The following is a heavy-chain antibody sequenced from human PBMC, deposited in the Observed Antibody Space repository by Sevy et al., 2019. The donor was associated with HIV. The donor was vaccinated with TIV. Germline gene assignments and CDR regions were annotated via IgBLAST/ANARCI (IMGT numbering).Heavy chain of an antibody. D-gene: IGHD3-3*01. CDR2: INQDGSER. Sequence: GGSLRLSCAASGFTFSRFWMSWVRQAPGKGLEWVANINQDGSERYYVDSVKGRFTISRDNAKNSLYLQMNSLGGEDTAVFFCARGGVLEWPLGPFDYWGQGTLVNVSS. CDR1: GFTFSRFW. J-gene: IGHJ4*02. CDR3: ARGGVLEWPLGPFDY. V-gene: IGHV3-7*03.